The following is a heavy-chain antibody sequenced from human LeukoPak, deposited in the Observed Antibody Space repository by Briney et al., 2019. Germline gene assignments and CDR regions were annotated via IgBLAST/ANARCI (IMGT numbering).Heavy chain of an antibody. J-gene: IGHJ4*02. CDR3: ARASGYCGGDCYSERFADY. Sequence: ASVKVSCKASGYTFTGYYMHWVRQAPGQGLEWMGWINPNSGGTNYAQKLQGRVTMTTDTSTSTAYMELRSLRSDDTAVYYCARASGYCGGDCYSERFADYWGQGTLVTVSS. CDR1: GYTFTGYY. D-gene: IGHD2-21*02. CDR2: INPNSGGT. V-gene: IGHV1-2*02.